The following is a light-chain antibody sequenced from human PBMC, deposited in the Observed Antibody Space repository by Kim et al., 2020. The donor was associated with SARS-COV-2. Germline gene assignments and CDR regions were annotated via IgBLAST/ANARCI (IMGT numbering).Light chain of an antibody. Sequence: VALGQTARLTCGGNNIQTLNVHWYRQKPGQAPVLVMYKDSKRPSGIPERFSGSNSGNTATLTISRAQADDEADYFCQVWDSGTWVFGGGTKLTVL. J-gene: IGLJ3*02. V-gene: IGLV3-9*01. CDR2: KDS. CDR3: QVWDSGTWV. CDR1: NIQTLN.